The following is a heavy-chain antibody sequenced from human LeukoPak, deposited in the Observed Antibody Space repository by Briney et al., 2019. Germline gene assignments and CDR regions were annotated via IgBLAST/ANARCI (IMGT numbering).Heavy chain of an antibody. Sequence: GGSLRLSCAASGFTFSSYSMNWVRQAPGKGLEWVSYISSSSSTIYYADSVKGRFTISRDNAKNSLYLQMNSLRAEDTAVYYCARVIGTYYYYYMDVWGKGTTVTVSS. J-gene: IGHJ6*03. CDR1: GFTFSSYS. V-gene: IGHV3-48*01. CDR3: ARVIGTYYYYYMDV. D-gene: IGHD2/OR15-2a*01. CDR2: ISSSSSTI.